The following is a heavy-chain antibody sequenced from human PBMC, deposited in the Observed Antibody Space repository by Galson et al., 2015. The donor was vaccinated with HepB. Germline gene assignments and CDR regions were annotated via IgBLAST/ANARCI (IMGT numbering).Heavy chain of an antibody. CDR1: GFTYSNYW. J-gene: IGHJ4*02. CDR2: IKTDGSAK. V-gene: IGHV3-7*03. Sequence: SLRLSCAVSGFTYSNYWMSWVRQAPGKGLEWVANIKTDGSAKYYVDSVKGRFTISRDNAKNSLYLQMNSLRVEDTAVYYCASLFRGGRPPNPNPDYWGQGSLVTVSS. CDR3: ASLFRGGRPPNPNPDY. D-gene: IGHD3-10*01.